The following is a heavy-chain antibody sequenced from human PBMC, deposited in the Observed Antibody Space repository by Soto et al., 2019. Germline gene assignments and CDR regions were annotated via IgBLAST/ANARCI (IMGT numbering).Heavy chain of an antibody. Sequence: EVQLVESGGGLVQPGGSLRLSCEASGFTFRNYDMHWVRQGTGKGLEWVSGISAAGDPDYADSVEGRFTISRENAQNSFFLQMNRLRVGDTAVYYCARTDRDFYGLDVWGPATTVIVSS. J-gene: IGHJ6*02. CDR1: GFTFRNYD. CDR2: ISAAGDP. CDR3: ARTDRDFYGLDV. V-gene: IGHV3-13*05.